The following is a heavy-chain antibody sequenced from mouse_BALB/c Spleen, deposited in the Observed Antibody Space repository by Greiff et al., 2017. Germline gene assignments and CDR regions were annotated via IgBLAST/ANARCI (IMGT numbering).Heavy chain of an antibody. CDR3: ARQGSSGYGY. Sequence: EVQLVESGGGLVKPGGSLKLSCAASGFAFSSNDMSWVRQTPEKRLEWVAYISSGGGSTYYPDTVKGRFTISRDNAKNTLYLQMSSLKSEDTAMYYCARQGSSGYGYWGQGTTLTVSS. J-gene: IGHJ2*01. CDR2: ISSGGGST. CDR1: GFAFSSND. D-gene: IGHD3-1*01. V-gene: IGHV5-12-1*01.